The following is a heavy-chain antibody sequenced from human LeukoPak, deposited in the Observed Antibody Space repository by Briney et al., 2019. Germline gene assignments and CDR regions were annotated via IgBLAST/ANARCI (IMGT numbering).Heavy chain of an antibody. D-gene: IGHD6-19*01. CDR1: GFTFSSYW. CDR3: AALPARIAVAPY. Sequence: PGGSLRLSCAASGFTFSSYWMHWVRQAPGKGLVWVSRINSDGSSTSYADSVKGRFTISRDNAKNTLYLQMNSLRAEDTAVYYCAALPARIAVAPYWGQGTLVTVSS. J-gene: IGHJ4*02. V-gene: IGHV3-74*01. CDR2: INSDGSST.